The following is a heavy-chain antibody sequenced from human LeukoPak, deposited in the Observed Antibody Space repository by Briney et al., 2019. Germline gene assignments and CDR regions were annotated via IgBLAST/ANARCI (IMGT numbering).Heavy chain of an antibody. D-gene: IGHD3-10*01. CDR2: ISSSSGAI. CDR3: ARDFSGSSRFDY. J-gene: IGHJ4*02. CDR1: GFTFSHYS. Sequence: GGSLRLSCAASGFTFSHYSMNWVRQAPGKGLDWVSYISSSSGAIYYADSVKGRFTISRDNAKNSLYLQMNSLRDEDMAVYYCARDFSGSSRFDYWGQGTLSPSPQ. V-gene: IGHV3-48*02.